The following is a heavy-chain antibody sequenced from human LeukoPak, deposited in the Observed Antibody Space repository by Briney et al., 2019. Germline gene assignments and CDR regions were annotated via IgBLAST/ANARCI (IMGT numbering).Heavy chain of an antibody. J-gene: IGHJ3*02. CDR2: ISSSSSTI. Sequence: GGSLRLSCAASGFTFSSYSMNWVRQAPGKGLEWVSYISSSSSTIYYADSMKGRFTISRDNAKNSLYLQMNSLRAEDTAVYYCARAAAFDIWGQGTMVTVSS. V-gene: IGHV3-48*04. CDR3: ARAAAFDI. CDR1: GFTFSSYS.